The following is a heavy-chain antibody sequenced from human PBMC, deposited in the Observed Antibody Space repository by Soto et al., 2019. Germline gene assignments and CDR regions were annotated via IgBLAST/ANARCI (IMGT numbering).Heavy chain of an antibody. CDR3: ARENIVVVVAATLNWFDP. J-gene: IGHJ5*02. Sequence: PSETLSLTCTVSCGSISSGGYYWSWIRQHPGKGLEWIGYIYYSGSTYYNPSLKSRVTISVDTSKNQFSLKLSSVTAADTAVYYCARENIVVVVAATLNWFDPWGQGTLVTVSS. CDR2: IYYSGST. CDR1: CGSISSGGYY. D-gene: IGHD2-15*01. V-gene: IGHV4-31*03.